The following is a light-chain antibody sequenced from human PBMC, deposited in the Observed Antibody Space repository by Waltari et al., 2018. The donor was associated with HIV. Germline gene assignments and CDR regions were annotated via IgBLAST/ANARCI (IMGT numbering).Light chain of an antibody. CDR1: DIAIGIYDY. CDR2: NAN. J-gene: IGLJ3*02. CDR3: SSYVTGGSLL. V-gene: IGLV2-14*01. Sequence: QSALTQPASVSGSPGQSVTISCIGSDIAIGIYDYISWYHPPPTRAPRLVVFNANSRPSGSPFRFAGSKSGNTASLTISGLQADDEGVYYCSSYVTGGSLLFGGGTQVTVL.